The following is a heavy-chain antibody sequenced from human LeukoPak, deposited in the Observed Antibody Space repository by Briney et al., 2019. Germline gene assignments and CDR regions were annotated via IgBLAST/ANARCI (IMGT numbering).Heavy chain of an antibody. CDR3: AKDQSSDSSGWYGYYYYYGMDV. CDR1: GFTFSSYG. J-gene: IGHJ6*02. CDR2: ISYDGSNK. D-gene: IGHD6-19*01. V-gene: IGHV3-30*18. Sequence: PRGSPRLSCAASGFTFSSYGMHWVRQAPGKGLEWVAAISYDGSNKYYAYSVKGRFTISRENSKNTLYLQMNSLRAEDTAVYYCAKDQSSDSSGWYGYYYYYGMDVWGQGTTVTVSS.